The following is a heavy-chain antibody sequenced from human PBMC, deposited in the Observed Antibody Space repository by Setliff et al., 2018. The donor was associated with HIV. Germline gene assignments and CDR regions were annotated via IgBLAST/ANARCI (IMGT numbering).Heavy chain of an antibody. CDR3: ARDVMESFGNYFAY. J-gene: IGHJ4*01. Sequence: PSETLSLTCTVSGGSISSYYSSWIRQPPGKGLEWIGYIYYSGSTNYNPSLKSRVTISIDTSKHQFSLKLTSVTAADTALYYCARDVMESFGNYFAYWGQGALVTVSS. V-gene: IGHV4-59*08. CDR2: IYYSGST. CDR1: GGSISSYY. D-gene: IGHD3-3*01.